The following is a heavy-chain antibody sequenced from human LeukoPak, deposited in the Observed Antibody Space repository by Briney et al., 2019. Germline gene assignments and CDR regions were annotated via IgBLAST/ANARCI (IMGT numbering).Heavy chain of an antibody. J-gene: IGHJ4*02. D-gene: IGHD6-13*01. CDR3: ARTQEISSSWYGTLFDY. CDR1: GGSISSYY. Sequence: SETLSLTCTVSGGSISSYYWSWIRQPPGKGLEWIRYIYYSGSTNYNPSLKSRVTISVDTSKNQFSLKLSSVTAADTAVYYCARTQEISSSWYGTLFDYWGQGTLVTVSS. V-gene: IGHV4-59*08. CDR2: IYYSGST.